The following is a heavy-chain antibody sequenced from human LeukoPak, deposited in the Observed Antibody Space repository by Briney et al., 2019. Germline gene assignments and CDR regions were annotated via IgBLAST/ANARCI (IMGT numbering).Heavy chain of an antibody. Sequence: PSETLSLTCTVSGGSISSYYWSWIRQPPGKGLEWIGYIYYSGSTNYNPSLKSRVTISVDTSKNQFSLKLSSVTAADTAVYYCARGPGSVTIFGVVTGYYYYYMDVWGKGTTVTVSS. CDR3: ARGPGSVTIFGVVTGYYYYYMDV. J-gene: IGHJ6*03. CDR1: GGSISSYY. V-gene: IGHV4-59*01. CDR2: IYYSGST. D-gene: IGHD3-3*01.